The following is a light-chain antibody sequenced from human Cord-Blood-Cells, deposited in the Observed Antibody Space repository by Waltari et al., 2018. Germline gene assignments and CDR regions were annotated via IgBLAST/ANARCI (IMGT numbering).Light chain of an antibody. CDR1: QGISSY. Sequence: DIQLTQSPSFLSASVGDRVTITRRASQGISSYLAWYQQKPGKAPKLLIYAASTVQSGVPSRFSGSGSGTEFTLTISSLQPEDFATYYCQQLNSYPYSVGQGTKLEIK. CDR2: AAS. V-gene: IGKV1-9*01. J-gene: IGKJ2*03. CDR3: QQLNSYPYS.